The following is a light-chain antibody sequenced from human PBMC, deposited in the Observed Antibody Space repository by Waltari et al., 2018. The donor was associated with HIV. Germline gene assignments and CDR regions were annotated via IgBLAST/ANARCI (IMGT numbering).Light chain of an antibody. CDR1: NIGSKS. J-gene: IGLJ7*01. CDR3: HVWNSTSDLGV. Sequence: SSVLTQQPSVSVAPGQTARIPCGGTNIGSKSVHWYQQRPRQAPVLVVYDDRVRPSGIPDRFSGSNSGNTATLTISRVEAGDEADYYCHVWNSTSDLGVFGGGTQLTVL. V-gene: IGLV3-21*02. CDR2: DDR.